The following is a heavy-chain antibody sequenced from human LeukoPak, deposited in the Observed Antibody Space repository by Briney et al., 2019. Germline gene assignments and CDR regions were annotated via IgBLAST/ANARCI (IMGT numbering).Heavy chain of an antibody. D-gene: IGHD3-10*01. Sequence: GGSLRLSCAASGFTFSSYSMNWVRQAPGKGLEWVSSISSSSSYIYYADSVKGRFTISRDNAKNSLYLQMNSLRAEDTAVYYCARAPPVRGLITWFDPWGQGTLVTVSS. V-gene: IGHV3-21*01. CDR3: ARAPPVRGLITWFDP. CDR2: ISSSSSYI. J-gene: IGHJ5*02. CDR1: GFTFSSYS.